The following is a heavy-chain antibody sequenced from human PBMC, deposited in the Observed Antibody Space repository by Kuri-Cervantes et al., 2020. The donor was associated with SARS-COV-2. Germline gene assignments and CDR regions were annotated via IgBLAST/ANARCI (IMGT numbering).Heavy chain of an antibody. Sequence: SETLSLTCAVYGGSFSGYYWSWIRQPPGKGLEWIGEINHSGSINYNPSLKSRVTISVDTSKNQFSLKLNSVTAADTAVYYCARGDCSSTSCYTWGAENYWGQGTLVTVSS. CDR3: ARGDCSSTSCYTWGAENY. CDR1: GGSFSGYY. CDR2: INHSGSI. V-gene: IGHV4-34*01. D-gene: IGHD2-2*02. J-gene: IGHJ4*02.